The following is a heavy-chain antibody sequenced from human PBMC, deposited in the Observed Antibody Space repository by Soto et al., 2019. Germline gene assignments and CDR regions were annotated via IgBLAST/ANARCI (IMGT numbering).Heavy chain of an antibody. CDR2: ISYDGSNK. CDR1: GFTFSSYG. D-gene: IGHD6-19*01. CDR3: AKVPYSSGWDNTYFDY. Sequence: ESGGGVVQPGRSLRLSCAASGFTFSSYGMHWVRQAPGKGLEWVAVISYDGSNKYYADSVKGRFTISRDNSKNTLYLQMNSLRAEDTAVYYCAKVPYSSGWDNTYFDYWGQGTLVTVSS. J-gene: IGHJ4*02. V-gene: IGHV3-30*18.